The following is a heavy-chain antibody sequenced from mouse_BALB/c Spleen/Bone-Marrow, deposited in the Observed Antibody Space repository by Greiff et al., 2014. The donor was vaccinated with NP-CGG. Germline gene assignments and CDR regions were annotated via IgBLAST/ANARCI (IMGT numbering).Heavy chain of an antibody. CDR3: ARKSYYDYDGRPWFAY. CDR2: ISSGGSYT. CDR1: GFTFSSYA. J-gene: IGHJ3*01. Sequence: EVQLVESGGGLVKPGGSLKLSCAASGFTFSSYAMSWVRRTPEKRLEWVATISSGGSYTYYPDSVKGRFTISRDNAKNTLYLQMSSLRSEDTAMYYCARKSYYDYDGRPWFAYWGQGTLVTVSA. V-gene: IGHV5-9-3*01. D-gene: IGHD2-4*01.